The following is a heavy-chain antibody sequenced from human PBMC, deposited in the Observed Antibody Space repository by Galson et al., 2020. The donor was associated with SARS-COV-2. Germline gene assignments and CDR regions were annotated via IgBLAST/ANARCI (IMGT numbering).Heavy chain of an antibody. J-gene: IGHJ6*02. CDR2: ISSSSSYI. CDR1: GFTFSSYS. Sequence: GGSLRLSCAASGFTFSSYSMNWVRQAPGKGLEWVSSISSSSSYIYYADSVKGRFTISRDNAKNSLYLQMNSLRAEDTAVYYCATGFVVRGVITKYYYYYGMDVWGQGTTVTVSS. CDR3: ATGFVVRGVITKYYYYYGMDV. V-gene: IGHV3-21*04. D-gene: IGHD3-10*01.